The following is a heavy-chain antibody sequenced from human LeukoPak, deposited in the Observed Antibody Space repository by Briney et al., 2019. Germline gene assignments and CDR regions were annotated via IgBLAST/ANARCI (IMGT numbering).Heavy chain of an antibody. CDR1: GGSISSYY. D-gene: IGHD2-2*01. J-gene: IGHJ6*03. Sequence: SETLSLTCTVSGGSISSYYWSWIRQPPGKGLEWIGYIYYSGSTNYNPSLKSRVTISVDTSKNQFSLKLSSVTAADTAVYYCARGRKVVPAAIKYYYYMDVWGKGTTVTVSS. V-gene: IGHV4-59*12. CDR2: IYYSGST. CDR3: ARGRKVVPAAIKYYYYMDV.